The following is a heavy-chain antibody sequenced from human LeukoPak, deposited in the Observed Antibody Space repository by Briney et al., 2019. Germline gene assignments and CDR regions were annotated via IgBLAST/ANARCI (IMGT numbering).Heavy chain of an antibody. CDR3: ARHDGDHYDFWSGYRPSGFYYYMDV. Sequence: SETLSLTCTVSGGSISSSSYYWGWIRQPPGKGLEWIGSIYYSGSTYYNPSLKSRVTISVDTSKNQFSLKLSSVTAADTAVYYCARHDGDHYDFWSGYRPSGFYYYMDVWGKGTTVTVSS. V-gene: IGHV4-39*01. CDR1: GGSISSSSYY. CDR2: IYYSGST. J-gene: IGHJ6*03. D-gene: IGHD3-3*01.